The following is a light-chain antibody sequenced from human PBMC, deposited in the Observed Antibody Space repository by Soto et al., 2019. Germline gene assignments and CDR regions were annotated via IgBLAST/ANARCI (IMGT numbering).Light chain of an antibody. J-gene: IGLJ3*02. CDR3: AAWDDSLNGTVWV. Sequence: QSVLTQPPSASGTPGQRVTISCSGSSSNIGRYTVNWYQQLPGTAPKLLIYSNNQRPSGVPDRFSGSKSGTSASLAISGLQSEDEADYYCAAWDDSLNGTVWVFGGGTKLTVL. V-gene: IGLV1-44*01. CDR2: SNN. CDR1: SSNIGRYT.